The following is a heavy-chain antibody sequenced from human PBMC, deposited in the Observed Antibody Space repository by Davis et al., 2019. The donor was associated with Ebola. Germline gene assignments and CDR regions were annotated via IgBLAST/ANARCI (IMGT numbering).Heavy chain of an antibody. V-gene: IGHV3-30*18. Sequence: GESLKISCAASGFTVRSTYMSWVRQAPGKGLEWVAVISHDGSRRYYADSVKGRFTISRDNSTNTLYLQMNSLRAGDTAVYYCAKDGSAMIDYYFDYWGQGTLVTVSS. D-gene: IGHD2-2*01. CDR1: GFTVRSTY. CDR3: AKDGSAMIDYYFDY. CDR2: ISHDGSRR. J-gene: IGHJ4*02.